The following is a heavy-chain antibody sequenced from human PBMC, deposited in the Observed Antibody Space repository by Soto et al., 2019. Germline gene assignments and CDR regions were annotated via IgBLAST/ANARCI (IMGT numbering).Heavy chain of an antibody. CDR2: INSDGSST. Sequence: PGGSLRLSCAASGFTFSSYWMHWVRQAPGKGLVWVSRINSDGSSTSYADSVKGRFTISRDNAKNTLYLQVNSLRAEDTAVYYCAREDYGDYDNYYYYGMDVWGQGTTVTVSS. J-gene: IGHJ6*02. CDR1: GFTFSSYW. V-gene: IGHV3-74*01. D-gene: IGHD4-17*01. CDR3: AREDYGDYDNYYYYGMDV.